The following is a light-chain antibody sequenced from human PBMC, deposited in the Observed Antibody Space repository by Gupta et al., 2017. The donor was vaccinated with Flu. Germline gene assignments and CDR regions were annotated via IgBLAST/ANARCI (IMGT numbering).Light chain of an antibody. Sequence: DIQMTQSPSTLSASVGDRVTIPCRASQSISSWLAWYQQKPGKAPKLLIYKASSLESGVPARFSGRGSGTEFTLTINSLQPDDFATYYCQQYNIPPWTFGQGTKVEIK. CDR1: QSISSW. CDR2: KAS. V-gene: IGKV1-5*03. J-gene: IGKJ1*01. CDR3: QQYNIPPWT.